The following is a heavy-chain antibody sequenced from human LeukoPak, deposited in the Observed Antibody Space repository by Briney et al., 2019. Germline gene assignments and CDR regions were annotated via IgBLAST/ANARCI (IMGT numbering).Heavy chain of an antibody. CDR3: AKCAGATHWYFDL. Sequence: GGSLGLSCAASGFTFRTYGMSWVRQAPGKGLQWVASIWYDGSDRLYTDSVKGRFTISRDNPNNTVFLQMNSLRGDDTAVYYCAKCAGATHWYFDLWGRGTLVTVSS. V-gene: IGHV3-33*06. CDR1: GFTFRTYG. J-gene: IGHJ2*01. CDR2: IWYDGSDR. D-gene: IGHD1-26*01.